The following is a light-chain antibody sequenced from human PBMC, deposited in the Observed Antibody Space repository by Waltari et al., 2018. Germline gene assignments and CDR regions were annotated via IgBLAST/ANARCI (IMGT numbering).Light chain of an antibody. CDR3: QQYGSSPPWT. Sequence: EIVLTQSPGTLSLSPGERGTLSCRATQTVSSSYLAWYQQKPGQAPRLLIYGASSRATGNPDRFSGSGSGTDCTLTSSRVEPEDFAVYYCQQYGSSPPWTFGQGTKVEIK. V-gene: IGKV3-20*01. J-gene: IGKJ1*01. CDR2: GAS. CDR1: QTVSSSY.